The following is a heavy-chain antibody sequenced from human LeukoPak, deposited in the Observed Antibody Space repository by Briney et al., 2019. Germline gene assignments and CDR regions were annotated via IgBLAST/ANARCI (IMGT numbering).Heavy chain of an antibody. Sequence: ASVKVSCKASEYTFTSYYMHWVRQAPGQGLEWMGIINPSGGSTSYAQKFQGRVTMTRDMSTSTVYMELSSLRSEDTAVYYCARASPVVVTATPRGPDAFDIWGQGTMVTVSS. CDR2: INPSGGST. CDR1: EYTFTSYY. V-gene: IGHV1-46*01. D-gene: IGHD2-21*02. CDR3: ARASPVVVTATPRGPDAFDI. J-gene: IGHJ3*02.